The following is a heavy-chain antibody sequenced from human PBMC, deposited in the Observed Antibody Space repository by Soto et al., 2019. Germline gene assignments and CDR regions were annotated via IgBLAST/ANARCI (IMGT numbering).Heavy chain of an antibody. CDR1: GFTFSSYS. V-gene: IGHV3-23*01. CDR3: AKKVNSGSGSQYFDY. J-gene: IGHJ4*02. Sequence: GSLRLSCVASGFTFSSYSMSWVRQAPGKGLEWVSGFRAGGDDGTTYYADSVKGRFTISRDNSKNTLSLQMNSLRAEDTAIYYCAKKVNSGSGSQYFDYFGQGTLVTVSS. CDR2: FRAGGDDGTT. D-gene: IGHD3-10*01.